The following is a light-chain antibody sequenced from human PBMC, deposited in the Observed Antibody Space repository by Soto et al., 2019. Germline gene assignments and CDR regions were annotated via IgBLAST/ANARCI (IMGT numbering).Light chain of an antibody. CDR1: QSITTW. J-gene: IGKJ3*01. CDR2: RAS. V-gene: IGKV1-5*03. CDR3: QHYTTYSGT. Sequence: DIQMTQSPSTLSASVGDRVTITCLASQSITTWLAWYQQKPGKAPKLLIYRASSLESGVPSRFSGSGSGTEFTLTISSLQPDDFATYYCQHYTTYSGTFGPGTKLDIK.